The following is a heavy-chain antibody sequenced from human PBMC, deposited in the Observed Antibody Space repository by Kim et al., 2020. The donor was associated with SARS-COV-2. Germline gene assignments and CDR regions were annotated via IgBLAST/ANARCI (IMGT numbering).Heavy chain of an antibody. V-gene: IGHV5-10-1*01. J-gene: IGHJ5*02. D-gene: IGHD2-21*02. Sequence: GESLKISCKGSGYSFTSYWISWVRQMPGKGLEWMGRIDPSDSYTNYSPSFQGHVTISADKSISTAYLQWSSLKASDTAMYYCARRVTPPYNWFDPWGQGTLVTVSS. CDR3: ARRVTPPYNWFDP. CDR2: IDPSDSYT. CDR1: GYSFTSYW.